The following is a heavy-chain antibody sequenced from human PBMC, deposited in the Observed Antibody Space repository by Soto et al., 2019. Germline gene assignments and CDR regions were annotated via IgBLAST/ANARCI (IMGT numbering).Heavy chain of an antibody. D-gene: IGHD3-22*01. Sequence: GGSLRLSCVASGFILSGYDMHWVRQATGEGLEWVSAIGTAGDPYYSGSVKGRFTISRGNAESSVYLQMNSLRAGDTAVYYCARAGYDSSGYYFYAMDVWGPGTTVTVSS. V-gene: IGHV3-13*05. CDR2: IGTAGDP. CDR3: ARAGYDSSGYYFYAMDV. J-gene: IGHJ6*02. CDR1: GFILSGYD.